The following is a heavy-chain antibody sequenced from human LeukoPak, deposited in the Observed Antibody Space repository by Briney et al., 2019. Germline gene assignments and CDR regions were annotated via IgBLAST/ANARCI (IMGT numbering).Heavy chain of an antibody. V-gene: IGHV3-21*01. CDR2: ISSSSSYI. CDR1: GFTFSSYS. J-gene: IGHJ4*02. CDR3: AREEGCSSSSGGPDY. D-gene: IGHD6-6*01. Sequence: GGSLRLSCAASGFTFSSYSMNWVRQAPGKGLEWVSSISSSSSYIYYADSVKGRFTISRDNAKNSLYLQMNSLRAEDTAVYYCAREEGCSSSSGGPDYWGQGTLVTVSS.